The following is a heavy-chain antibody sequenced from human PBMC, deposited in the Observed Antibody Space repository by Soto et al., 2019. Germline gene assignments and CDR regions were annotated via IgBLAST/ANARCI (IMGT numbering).Heavy chain of an antibody. CDR1: GGSISSYY. CDR3: ASEYSSSSGWLDP. D-gene: IGHD6-6*01. CDR2: ISYSGST. Sequence: PSETLSLTCTVSGGSISSYYLSWIRQPPGKGLEWIGYISYSGSTNYNPSLKSRLTISVDTSKNQFSLKLNSVTAADTAVYYCASEYSSSSGWLDPWGQGTLVTVSS. J-gene: IGHJ5*02. V-gene: IGHV4-59*01.